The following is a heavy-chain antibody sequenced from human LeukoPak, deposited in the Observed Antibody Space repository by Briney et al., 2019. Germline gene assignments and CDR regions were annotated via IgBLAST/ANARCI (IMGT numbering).Heavy chain of an antibody. CDR2: IYYSGST. V-gene: IGHV4-39*07. CDR3: ASYDYGDYVGSFDI. Sequence: NPSETLSLTCTVSGGSISSSSYYWGWIRQPPVKGLEWIGSIYYSGSTYYNPSLKSRVTISVDTSKNQFSLKLSSVTAADTAVYYCASYDYGDYVGSFDIWGQGTMVTVSS. CDR1: GGSISSSSYY. J-gene: IGHJ3*02. D-gene: IGHD4-17*01.